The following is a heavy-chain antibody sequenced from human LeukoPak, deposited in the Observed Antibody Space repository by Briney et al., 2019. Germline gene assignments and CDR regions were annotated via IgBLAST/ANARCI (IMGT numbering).Heavy chain of an antibody. D-gene: IGHD5-24*01. CDR3: ARHSLNNYGSYY. J-gene: IGHJ4*02. Sequence: SETLSLTCTVSGGSISSYYWSWIRQPPGKGLEWIGYIYYSGSTNYNPSLKSRVTISVDTSKNQFPLKLSSVTAADTAVYYCARHSLNNYGSYYWGQGTLVTVSS. V-gene: IGHV4-59*01. CDR1: GGSISSYY. CDR2: IYYSGST.